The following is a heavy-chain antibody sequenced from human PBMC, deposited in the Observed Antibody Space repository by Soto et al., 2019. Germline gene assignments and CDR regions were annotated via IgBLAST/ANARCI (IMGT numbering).Heavy chain of an antibody. J-gene: IGHJ5*02. CDR2: INHSGST. CDR1: GESFSGYY. CDR3: ARGRRRVTIFGVVTNNWFDP. Sequence: SDTLSVTCAVYGESFSGYYLIWIRQPPGKGLEWIGEINHSGSTNYNPSLKSRVTISVDTSKNQFSLKLSSVTAADTAVYYCARGRRRVTIFGVVTNNWFDPWGQGTLVTVSS. D-gene: IGHD3-3*01. V-gene: IGHV4-34*01.